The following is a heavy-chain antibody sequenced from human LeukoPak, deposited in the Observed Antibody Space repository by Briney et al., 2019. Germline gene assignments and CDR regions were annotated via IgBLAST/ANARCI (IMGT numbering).Heavy chain of an antibody. CDR3: ARGEVAGNWYFDL. CDR2: INPNSGGT. J-gene: IGHJ2*01. Sequence: ASVKVSCKASGYTFTGYYMHWVRQAPGQGLDWMGWINPNSGGTKYPQKFQDRVTMTRDTSIRTVYMELNRLRSDDTAIYYCARGEVAGNWYFDLWGRGTLVTVSS. D-gene: IGHD6-19*01. CDR1: GYTFTGYY. V-gene: IGHV1-2*02.